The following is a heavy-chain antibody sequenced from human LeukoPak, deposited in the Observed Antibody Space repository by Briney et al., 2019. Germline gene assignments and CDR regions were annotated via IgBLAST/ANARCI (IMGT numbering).Heavy chain of an antibody. J-gene: IGHJ5*02. CDR3: ARTVVRGGLGYNWFDP. V-gene: IGHV1-2*02. CDR2: INPNSGGT. D-gene: IGHD1-26*01. CDR1: GYTFTGHY. Sequence: GASVKVSCKASGYTFTGHYIHWVRQAPGQGLEWMGWINPNSGGTNYAQKFQGRVTMTRDTSISTAYMELSRLRFDDTAVYYCARTVVRGGLGYNWFDPWGQGTLVTVSS.